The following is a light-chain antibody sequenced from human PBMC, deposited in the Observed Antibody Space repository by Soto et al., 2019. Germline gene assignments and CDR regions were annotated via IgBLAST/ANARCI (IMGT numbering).Light chain of an antibody. CDR1: QSVSNNF. CDR2: GAS. Sequence: EIVLTQSPGTLSLSPGEGATLSCRASQSVSNNFLAWYQQKPGQAPRLLIYGASSRATGIPDRFSGSGSGTDFTLTISRLEPEDFAVCYCQQYANLPLTFGGGNKVEIK. V-gene: IGKV3-20*01. CDR3: QQYANLPLT. J-gene: IGKJ4*01.